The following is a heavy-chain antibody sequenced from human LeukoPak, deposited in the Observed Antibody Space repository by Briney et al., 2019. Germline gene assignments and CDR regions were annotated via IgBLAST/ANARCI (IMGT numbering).Heavy chain of an antibody. D-gene: IGHD1-14*01. CDR1: GFTFYSAW. CDR2: VRRKTDGEST. V-gene: IGHV3-15*01. Sequence: GSLRLSCAASGFTFYSAWMNWVRQVPGKGLEWVGRVRRKTDGESTDYAAAVKGRFTVSRDDSKDTVFLEMNSLKTEDTAVYYCAADVVEPLAQIDFWGQGTLVTVSS. J-gene: IGHJ4*02. CDR3: AADVVEPLAQIDF.